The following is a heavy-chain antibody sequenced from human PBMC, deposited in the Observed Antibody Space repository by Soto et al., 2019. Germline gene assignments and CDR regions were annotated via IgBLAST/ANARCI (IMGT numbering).Heavy chain of an antibody. Sequence: SETLSLTCTVSGGSISSYYWCWIRQPQRKGQGWIGYSYFSGSTNYTSTLKSRVTRSGDTSKNQFSLKLSSVTAADTAVYYCARGGYCIISSCNSPYYYCYGMDVWGQGTTGTVSS. D-gene: IGHD2-2*01. CDR3: ARGGYCIISSCNSPYYYCYGMDV. CDR2: SYFSGST. J-gene: IGHJ6*02. V-gene: IGHV4-59*12. CDR1: GGSISSYY.